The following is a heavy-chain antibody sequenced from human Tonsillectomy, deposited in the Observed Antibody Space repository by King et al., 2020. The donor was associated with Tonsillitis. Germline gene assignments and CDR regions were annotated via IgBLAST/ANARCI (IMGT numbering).Heavy chain of an antibody. V-gene: IGHV3-23*04. Sequence: VQLVESGGGLVQPGGSLRLSCAVSGFSFSSYAMSWVRQAPGKGLEWVSVISSSGSNTHNADSVKGRFTISRDNSKNTLYLQMSSLRAEDTAVYYCAKTVDYGGDHGGWYFDLWGRGTLVTVSS. J-gene: IGHJ2*01. CDR3: AKTVDYGGDHGGWYFDL. D-gene: IGHD4-23*01. CDR2: ISSSGSNT. CDR1: GFSFSSYA.